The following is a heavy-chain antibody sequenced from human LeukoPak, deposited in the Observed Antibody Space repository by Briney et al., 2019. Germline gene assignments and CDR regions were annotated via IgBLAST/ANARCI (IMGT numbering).Heavy chain of an antibody. CDR1: GFFFTNAW. CDR3: ARDVWTGVAVSDY. Sequence: PGGSLRLSCATSGFFFTNAWMDWVRQAPGKGLEWLANIKEDGSIQYYLDSVRGRFTISRDNAKTSVYLQLNSLRADDTAVYYCARDVWTGVAVSDYWGQGTLVTVSS. D-gene: IGHD6-19*01. J-gene: IGHJ4*02. CDR2: IKEDGSIQ. V-gene: IGHV3-7*01.